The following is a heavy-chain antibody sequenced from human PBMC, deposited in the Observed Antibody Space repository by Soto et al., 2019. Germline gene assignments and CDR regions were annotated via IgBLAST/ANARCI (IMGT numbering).Heavy chain of an antibody. J-gene: IGHJ6*02. CDR1: GGSVSSGSYY. CDR3: ASSIAVAGTRWDYYGMDV. Sequence: DTLSLTCTVSGGSVSSGSYYWSWIRQPPGKGLEWIGYIYYSGSTNYNPSLKSRVTISVDTSKNQFSLKLSSVTAADTAVYYCASSIAVAGTRWDYYGMDVWGQGTTVTVSS. D-gene: IGHD6-19*01. CDR2: IYYSGST. V-gene: IGHV4-61*01.